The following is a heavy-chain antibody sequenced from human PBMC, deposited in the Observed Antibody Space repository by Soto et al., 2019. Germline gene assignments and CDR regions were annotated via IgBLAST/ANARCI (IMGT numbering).Heavy chain of an antibody. J-gene: IGHJ4*02. CDR2: IGTAGDT. Sequence: EVQLVESGGGLVQPGGSLRLSCAASGFTFSSYDMYWARQATGKGLEWVSSIGTAGDTYYPGSVKGRFTISRENAKNSLYLQMNSLRAEDTAVYYCARRGTTVVTPIDYWGQGTLVTVSS. D-gene: IGHD4-17*01. V-gene: IGHV3-13*01. CDR3: ARRGTTVVTPIDY. CDR1: GFTFSSYD.